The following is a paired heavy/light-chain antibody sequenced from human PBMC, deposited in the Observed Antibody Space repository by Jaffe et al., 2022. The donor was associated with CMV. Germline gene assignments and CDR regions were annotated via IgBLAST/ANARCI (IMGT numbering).Light chain of an antibody. V-gene: IGLV3-19*01. CDR2: GKN. CDR1: SLRSYY. Sequence: SSELTQDPAVSVALGQTVRITCQGDSLRSYYASWYQQKPGQAPVLVIYGKNNRPSGIPDRFSGSSSGNTASLTITGAQAEDEADYYCNSRDSSGNHRVFGTGTKVTVL. J-gene: IGLJ1*01. CDR3: NSRDSSGNHRV.
Heavy chain of an antibody. V-gene: IGHV1-46*01. CDR2: INPSGGST. Sequence: QVQLVQSGAEVKKPGASVKVSCKASGYTFTSYYMHWVRQAPGQGLEWMGIINPSGGSTSYAQKFQGRVTMTRDTSTSTVYMELSSLRSEDTAVYYCAREIVVVTIAEDAFDIWGQGTMVTVSS. D-gene: IGHD3-22*01. CDR3: AREIVVVTIAEDAFDI. CDR1: GYTFTSYY. J-gene: IGHJ3*02.